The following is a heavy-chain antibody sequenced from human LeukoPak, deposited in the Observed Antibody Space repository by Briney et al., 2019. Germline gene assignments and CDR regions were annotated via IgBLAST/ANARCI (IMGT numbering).Heavy chain of an antibody. D-gene: IGHD4-11*01. V-gene: IGHV3-7*01. CDR1: GFTFTTYW. CDR2: IKQDGSDK. CDR3: ARGLLTQSTITMGY. J-gene: IGHJ4*02. Sequence: GGSLRLSCAASGFTFTTYWMTWVRQAPGKGLEWVANIKQDGSDKYYVDSVKGRFTISRDNAKNTLYLQMDSLRDEDTAVYYCARGLLTQSTITMGYWGQGTLVTVSS.